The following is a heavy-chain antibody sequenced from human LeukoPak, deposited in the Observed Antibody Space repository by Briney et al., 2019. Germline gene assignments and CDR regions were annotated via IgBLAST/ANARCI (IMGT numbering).Heavy chain of an antibody. V-gene: IGHV4-39*07. CDR2: VHYSGTT. Sequence: WVRQAPGKGLEWIGSVHYSGTTHYNPSLKSRVTISVDTSKNQFSLKLTSVTAADTAIYYCARDYTLYISGWFLDYWAQGTLVTVSS. D-gene: IGHD6-19*01. CDR3: ARDYTLYISGWFLDY. J-gene: IGHJ4*02.